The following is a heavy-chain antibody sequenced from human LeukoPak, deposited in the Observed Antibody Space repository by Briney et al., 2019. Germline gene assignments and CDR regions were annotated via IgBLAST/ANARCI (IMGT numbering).Heavy chain of an antibody. CDR2: ISGSGSST. Sequence: GGSLRLSCAASGFTFSSYAMSWVRQAPGKGLEWVSAISGSGSSTYYADSMKGRFTISRDNSKNTLYLQLNSLRAEDTAVYYCATDGQVWFQGGLDYWGQGTLVTVSS. CDR1: GFTFSSYA. D-gene: IGHD3/OR15-3a*01. V-gene: IGHV3-23*01. J-gene: IGHJ4*02. CDR3: ATDGQVWFQGGLDY.